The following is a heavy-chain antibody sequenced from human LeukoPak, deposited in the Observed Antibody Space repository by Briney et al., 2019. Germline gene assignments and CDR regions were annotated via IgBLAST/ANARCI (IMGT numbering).Heavy chain of an antibody. Sequence: GASVKVSCKASGYTFTGYYMHWVRQAPGQGLEWMGWINPNSGGTNYAQKFQGRVTMTRDTSISTAYMELSRLRSDDTAVYYCATYCDSSGYDYYGMDVWGQGTTVTVSS. J-gene: IGHJ6*02. V-gene: IGHV1-2*02. CDR2: INPNSGGT. D-gene: IGHD3-22*01. CDR1: GYTFTGYY. CDR3: ATYCDSSGYDYYGMDV.